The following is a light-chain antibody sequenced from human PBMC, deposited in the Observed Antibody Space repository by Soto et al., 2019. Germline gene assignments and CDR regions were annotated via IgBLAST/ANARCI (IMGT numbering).Light chain of an antibody. Sequence: DIQMTQSPSTLSASVGDRVTITCRASQSISSWLAWYQQKPGTAPKLLIYKASTLQSGVPSRFSGSGSGTEFTLTISSLQPDDFATYYYQQYNSYSWTFGQGTKVDIK. J-gene: IGKJ1*01. V-gene: IGKV1-5*03. CDR3: QQYNSYSWT. CDR1: QSISSW. CDR2: KAS.